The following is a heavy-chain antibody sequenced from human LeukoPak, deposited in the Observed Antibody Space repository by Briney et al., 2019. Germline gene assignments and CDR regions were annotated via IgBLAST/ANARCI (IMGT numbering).Heavy chain of an antibody. V-gene: IGHV1-69*04. D-gene: IGHD5-18*01. Sequence: SVKVSCKTSGGTFSSSAITWVRQAPGQGLEWMGRIIPVLNITSYAQKFQGRVTITADTSTGTVYMELSSLRSEETAVYYCARDQGLTAPPPYGLDVWGQGTTVIVSS. CDR3: ARDQGLTAPPPYGLDV. CDR1: GGTFSSSA. CDR2: IIPVLNIT. J-gene: IGHJ6*02.